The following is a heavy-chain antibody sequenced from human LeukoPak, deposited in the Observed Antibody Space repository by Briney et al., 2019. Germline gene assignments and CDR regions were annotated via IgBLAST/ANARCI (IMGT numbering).Heavy chain of an antibody. D-gene: IGHD3-10*01. J-gene: IGHJ5*02. V-gene: IGHV3-30*02. Sequence: PGGSLRLSCAASGFTFSNYGMHWVRQAPGKGLKWVAFIRYEGSKKYYADSVKGRFTISRDNSKNTLYLQMNSLRAEDTAVYYCAKVYGSGTYRGPFDPWGQGTLVTVSS. CDR1: GFTFSNYG. CDR2: IRYEGSKK. CDR3: AKVYGSGTYRGPFDP.